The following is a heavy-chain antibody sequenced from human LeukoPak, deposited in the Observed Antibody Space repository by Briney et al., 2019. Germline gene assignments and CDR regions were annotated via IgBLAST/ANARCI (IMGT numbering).Heavy chain of an antibody. CDR2: VSYDGSNN. D-gene: IGHD1-26*01. J-gene: IGHJ4*02. CDR1: GFTFSDYP. Sequence: GGSLRLSCAASGFTFSDYPMHWVRQAPGKGLEWVTVVSYDGSNNYYAESVKGRFTISRDNSKNTLYLQMNGLRAEDTAVYYCAKDSKVGAPGLFDYWGQGTLVTVSS. CDR3: AKDSKVGAPGLFDY. V-gene: IGHV3-30*04.